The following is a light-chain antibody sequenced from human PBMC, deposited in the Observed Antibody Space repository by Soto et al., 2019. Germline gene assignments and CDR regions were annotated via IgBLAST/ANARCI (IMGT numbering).Light chain of an antibody. CDR2: GAS. CDR1: QSVSSSY. CDR3: QQYGSSLSIT. V-gene: IGKV3-20*01. J-gene: IGKJ5*01. Sequence: EIVLTQSPGTRSLSPGERATLSCRASQSVSSSYLAWYQQKPGQAPRLLIYGASSRATGTPDRFSGSGSGTDFTLTISRLEPEDFTMYYCQQYGSSLSITFGQGTRLEIK.